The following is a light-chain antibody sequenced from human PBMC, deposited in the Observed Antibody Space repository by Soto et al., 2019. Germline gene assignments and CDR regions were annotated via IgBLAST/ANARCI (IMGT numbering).Light chain of an antibody. CDR2: KAS. CDR1: QSISSW. V-gene: IGKV1-5*03. J-gene: IGKJ1*01. CDR3: QQYNSYSPWT. Sequence: DIQITQSPSTLSASVGDRVTITCRASQSISSWLAWYQQKPGQAPKLLIYKASSLESGVPSRFSGSGSGTEFTLTISSLQPDDFATYYCQQYNSYSPWTLGQGTKVDIK.